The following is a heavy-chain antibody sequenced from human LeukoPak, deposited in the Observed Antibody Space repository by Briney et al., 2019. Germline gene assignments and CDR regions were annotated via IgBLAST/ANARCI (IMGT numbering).Heavy chain of an antibody. J-gene: IGHJ6*03. CDR3: ARQTYSNYYYYMDV. V-gene: IGHV4-34*01. CDR2: INHSGST. Sequence: PSETLSLTCAVYGGSFSGYYWSWIRQPPGKGLEWIGEINHSGSTNYNPSLKSRVTISVDTSKKQFSLNLSSVTAADTAVYYCARQTYSNYYYYMDVWGKGTTVTVSS. CDR1: GGSFSGYY. D-gene: IGHD4-11*01.